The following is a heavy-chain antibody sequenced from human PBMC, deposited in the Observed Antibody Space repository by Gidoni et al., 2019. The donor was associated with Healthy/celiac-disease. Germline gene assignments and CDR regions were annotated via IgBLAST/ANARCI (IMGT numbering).Heavy chain of an antibody. CDR3: ANGRGYSYGDTRDDAFDI. CDR1: GFTFRSYA. Sequence: QVQLVESGGGVVKPGRSLRLSCAASGFTFRSYALHWVRQAPGKGLEWVAVISYDGSNKYYADSVKGRFTISRDNSKNTLYLQMNSLRAEDTAVYYCANGRGYSYGDTRDDAFDIWGQGTMVTVSS. D-gene: IGHD5-18*01. V-gene: IGHV3-30-3*01. J-gene: IGHJ3*02. CDR2: ISYDGSNK.